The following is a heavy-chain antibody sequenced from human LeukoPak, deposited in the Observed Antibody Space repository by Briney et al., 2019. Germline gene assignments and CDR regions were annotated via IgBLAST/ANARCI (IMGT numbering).Heavy chain of an antibody. V-gene: IGHV1-18*04. CDR2: ISGYNGNT. D-gene: IGHD3-22*01. J-gene: IGHJ3*02. CDR1: GYTFTGYY. Sequence: ASVKVSCKASGYTFTGYYMHWVRQAPGQGLEWMGWISGYNGNTNYAQNLQGRVTMTTDTSTSTAYMELRSLRSDDTAVYYCARVGTYFYDSSSYGPYDIWGQGTMVTVSS. CDR3: ARVGTYFYDSSSYGPYDI.